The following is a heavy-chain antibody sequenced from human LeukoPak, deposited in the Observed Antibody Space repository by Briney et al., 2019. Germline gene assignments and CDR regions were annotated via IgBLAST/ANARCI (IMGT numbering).Heavy chain of an antibody. CDR1: GFTFSSYA. CDR3: MTTRTGAGFDY. Sequence: GGSLRLSCAASGFTFSSYAMSWVRQAPGKGLEWVSAISGSGGSTYYADSVKGRFTISRDNSKNTLYLQMNSLRAEDTAVYYCMTTRTGAGFDYWGQGALVTVSS. CDR2: ISGSGGST. V-gene: IGHV3-23*01. J-gene: IGHJ4*02. D-gene: IGHD4-11*01.